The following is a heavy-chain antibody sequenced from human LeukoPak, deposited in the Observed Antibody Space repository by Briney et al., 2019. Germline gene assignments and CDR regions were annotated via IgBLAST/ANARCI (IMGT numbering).Heavy chain of an antibody. CDR1: GFALRSNY. D-gene: IGHD2-21*01. CDR3: AREWSDSGSDCGWYFDL. Sequence: GGSLRLSCIVSGFALRSNYLGWVRQAPGKGPEWVSVIYSSGVTHYTDSVKGGFAISKDESKNTVYLLMKTLHGDDTGVYYCAREWSDSGSDCGWYFDLWGRGTLVTVSS. J-gene: IGHJ2*01. CDR2: IYSSGVT. V-gene: IGHV3-53*01.